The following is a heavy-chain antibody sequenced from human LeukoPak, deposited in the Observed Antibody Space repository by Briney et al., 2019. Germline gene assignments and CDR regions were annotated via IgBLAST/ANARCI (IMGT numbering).Heavy chain of an antibody. CDR3: ARSQFGYGGNLIFDH. CDR1: GYSFTSYW. CDR2: IYPGDSDT. V-gene: IGHV5-51*01. D-gene: IGHD4-23*01. Sequence: GESLKISCKGSGYSFTSYWIGWVRQMPGKGLEWMGIIYPGDSDTRYSPSFQGQVTISADKSVSTAYLQWSSLKASDTAMYYCARSQFGYGGNLIFDHWGQGTLVTVSS. J-gene: IGHJ4*02.